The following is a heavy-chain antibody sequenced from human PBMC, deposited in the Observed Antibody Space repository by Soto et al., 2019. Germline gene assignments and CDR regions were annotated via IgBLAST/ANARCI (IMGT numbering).Heavy chain of an antibody. CDR2: IKFDSSER. Sequence: PGGSLRLSCAASGFSFGYYWMSWVRQAPGKGLEWVATIKFDSSERKYVDSVKGRFTLSRDNAKNSLYLQMNSLRVEDTAVYYCARRLRTSGTPYWGQGTLVTVSS. J-gene: IGHJ4*02. V-gene: IGHV3-7*01. D-gene: IGHD3-10*01. CDR1: GFSFGYYW. CDR3: ARRLRTSGTPY.